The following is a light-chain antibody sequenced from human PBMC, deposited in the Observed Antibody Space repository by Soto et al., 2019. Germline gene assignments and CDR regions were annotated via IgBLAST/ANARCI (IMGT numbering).Light chain of an antibody. J-gene: IGKJ4*01. CDR2: KAS. V-gene: IGKV1-5*03. CDR3: QHYSVFPLT. Sequence: DIQMTQFPSTLSASVGDRVTITCRASESISSWLAWYQQKPGKAPKILIYKASTFQSGVPSRFTASGSGTEFTLTISSLQPDAFATYDCQHYSVFPLTFGGGTKVEIK. CDR1: ESISSW.